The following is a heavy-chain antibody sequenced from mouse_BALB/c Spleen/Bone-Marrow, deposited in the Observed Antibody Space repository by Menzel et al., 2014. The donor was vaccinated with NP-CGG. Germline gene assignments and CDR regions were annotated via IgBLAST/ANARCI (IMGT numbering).Heavy chain of an antibody. CDR2: IYYRGTI. J-gene: IGHJ2*01. D-gene: IGHD2-4*01. CDR1: GISITTGNYR. CDR3: ARGAMITTGYFDY. V-gene: IGHV3-5*02. Sequence: EVQRVESGPGLVKPSQTVSLTCTVTGISITTGNYRWSWIRQFPGNKLEWIGYIYYRGTITYNPSLTSRTTITRDTSKNQFFLEMNSLTAEDTATYYCARGAMITTGYFDYWGQGTTLTVSS.